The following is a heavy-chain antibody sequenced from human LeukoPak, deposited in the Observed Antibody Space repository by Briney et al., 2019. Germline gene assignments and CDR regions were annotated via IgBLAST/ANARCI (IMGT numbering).Heavy chain of an antibody. J-gene: IGHJ3*02. V-gene: IGHV1-18*01. CDR2: ISAYNGNT. CDR1: GYTFTSYG. Sequence: ASVKVSCKASGYTFTSYGISWVRQAPGQGLEWMGWISAYNGNTNYAQKLQGRVTMTTDTSTSTAYMELRSLRSDDTAVYYCAAGDTAMVTLAFDIWGQGTMVTVSS. CDR3: AAGDTAMVTLAFDI. D-gene: IGHD5-18*01.